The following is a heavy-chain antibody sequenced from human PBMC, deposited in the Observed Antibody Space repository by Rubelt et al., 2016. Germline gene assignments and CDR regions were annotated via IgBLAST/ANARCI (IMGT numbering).Heavy chain of an antibody. Sequence: GLEWISVIYTGGSTYYADPVKGRFTISRDNAKNSLYLQMNSLRDEDTAVYYCARVNGNFDYWGQGTLVTVSS. CDR3: ARVNGNFDY. CDR2: IYTGGST. J-gene: IGHJ4*02. V-gene: IGHV3-53*01.